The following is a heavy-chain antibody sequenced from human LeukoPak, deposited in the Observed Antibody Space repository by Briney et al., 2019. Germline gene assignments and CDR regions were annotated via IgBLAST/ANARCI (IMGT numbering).Heavy chain of an antibody. CDR1: DFSFITYA. Sequence: GGSLRLSCAASDFSFITYAMSWVRQAPGKGLEWVSTISGVGDATYYADSVKGRFTISRDNSKNTLDLQMNSLRAEDTAVYYCARDSLMLRGPLVIYYFDYWGQGTLVTVSS. V-gene: IGHV3-23*01. D-gene: IGHD3-10*01. CDR2: ISGVGDAT. J-gene: IGHJ4*02. CDR3: ARDSLMLRGPLVIYYFDY.